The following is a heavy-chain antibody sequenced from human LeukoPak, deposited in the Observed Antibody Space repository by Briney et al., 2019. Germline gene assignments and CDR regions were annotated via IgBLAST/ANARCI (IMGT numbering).Heavy chain of an antibody. CDR1: GFTFSSYE. CDR3: AKAPGYDFWSGYSYFDY. D-gene: IGHD3-3*01. J-gene: IGHJ4*02. Sequence: PGGSLRLSCAASGFTFSSYEMNWVRQAPGKGLEWVSYISSSGSTIYYADSVKGRFTISRDNAKNSLYLQMNSLRAEDMALYYCAKAPGYDFWSGYSYFDYWGQGTLVTVSS. V-gene: IGHV3-48*03. CDR2: ISSSGSTI.